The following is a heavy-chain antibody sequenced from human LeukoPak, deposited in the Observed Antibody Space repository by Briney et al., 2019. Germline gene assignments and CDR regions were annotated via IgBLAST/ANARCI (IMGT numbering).Heavy chain of an antibody. Sequence: GGSLRLSCAASGFTFGTYGMHWVRQAPGKGLEWVAFIRYGGSNKYYADSVKGRFTISRDNSKNTLYLQMNSLRAEDTAVHYCAKGPQYYYDTSGEVDYWGQGTLVTVSS. J-gene: IGHJ4*02. CDR2: IRYGGSNK. CDR3: AKGPQYYYDTSGEVDY. V-gene: IGHV3-30*02. D-gene: IGHD3-22*01. CDR1: GFTFGTYG.